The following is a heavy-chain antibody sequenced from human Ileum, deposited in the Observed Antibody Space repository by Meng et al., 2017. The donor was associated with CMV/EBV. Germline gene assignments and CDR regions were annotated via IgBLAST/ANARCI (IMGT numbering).Heavy chain of an antibody. V-gene: IGHV3-21*03. J-gene: IGHJ4*02. Sequence: EVQLVGSGGRLVKPGGSLRLSCAASGFTFSNYAMNWVRQAPGKGLEWISYFSRNSANIAYADSVKGRFTISRDNAKNSLYLQMNSLRAEDTAVYYCVRDDAWAFDYWGQGTLVTVSS. CDR1: GFTFSNYA. CDR2: FSRNSANI. D-gene: IGHD2-2*01. CDR3: VRDDAWAFDY.